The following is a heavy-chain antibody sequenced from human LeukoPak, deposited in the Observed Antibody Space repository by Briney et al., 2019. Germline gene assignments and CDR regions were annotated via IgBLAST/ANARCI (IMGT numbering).Heavy chain of an antibody. CDR2: IIPIFGTA. V-gene: IGHV1-69*05. CDR1: GGTFISYA. Sequence: GASVKVSCKASGGTFISYAISWVRRAPGQGLEWMGRIIPIFGTANYAQKFQGRVTITTHESTSTAYMELSSLRSEDTAVYYCARDSVLRYFDWLVLSRGKPTAFDIWGQGTMVTVSS. CDR3: ARDSVLRYFDWLVLSRGKPTAFDI. D-gene: IGHD3-9*01. J-gene: IGHJ3*02.